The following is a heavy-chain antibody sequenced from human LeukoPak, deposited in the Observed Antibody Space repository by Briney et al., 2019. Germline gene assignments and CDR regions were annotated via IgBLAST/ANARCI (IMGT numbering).Heavy chain of an antibody. CDR3: ARQTLWFGYY. V-gene: IGHV4-39*01. J-gene: IGHJ4*02. Sequence: SETLSLTCTVSGGSISSSSYSWGWIRQPPGKGLEWIGSIYYSGSTYYNPSLKSRVTISVDTSKNQFSLKLSSVTAADTAVYYCARQTLWFGYYWGQGTLVTVSS. CDR2: IYYSGST. D-gene: IGHD3-10*01. CDR1: GGSISSSSYS.